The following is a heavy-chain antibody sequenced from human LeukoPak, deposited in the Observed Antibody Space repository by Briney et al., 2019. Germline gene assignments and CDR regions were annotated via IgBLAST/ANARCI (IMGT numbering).Heavy chain of an antibody. CDR1: GGTFSSYA. CDR2: IIPILGTA. D-gene: IGHD3-10*01. V-gene: IGHV1-69*10. J-gene: IGHJ5*02. CDR3: ARLYYGSGSYYLDP. Sequence: SVKVSCKASGGTFSSYAISWVRQAPGQGLEWMGGIIPILGTANYAQKFQGRVTITADKSTSTAYMELSSLRSEDTAVYYCARLYYGSGSYYLDPWGQGTLVTVSS.